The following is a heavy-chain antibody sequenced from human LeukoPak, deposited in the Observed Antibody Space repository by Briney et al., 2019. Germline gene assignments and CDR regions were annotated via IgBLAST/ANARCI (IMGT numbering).Heavy chain of an antibody. CDR2: INHSGST. Sequence: SETLSLTCAVYGGSFSGYYWSWIRQPSGKGLEWIGEINHSGSTNYNPSLKSRVTISVDTSKNQFSLKLSSVTAADTAVYYCARGSNYGDYVGLVYWGQGTLVTVSS. CDR3: ARGSNYGDYVGLVY. J-gene: IGHJ4*02. CDR1: GGSFSGYY. D-gene: IGHD4-17*01. V-gene: IGHV4-34*01.